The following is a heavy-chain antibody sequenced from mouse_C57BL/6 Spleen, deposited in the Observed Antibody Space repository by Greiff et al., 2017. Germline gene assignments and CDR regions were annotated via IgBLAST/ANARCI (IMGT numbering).Heavy chain of an antibody. CDR1: GYTFTSYW. CDR2: IDPNSGGT. D-gene: IGHD2-4*01. CDR3: ARGDDYDDSYYAMDY. V-gene: IGHV1-72*01. J-gene: IGHJ4*01. Sequence: QVQLQQPGAELVQPGDSVKLSCKASGYTFTSYWMHWVKQRPGRGLEWIGRIDPNSGGTKYNEKFKSKATLTVDKPSSTAYMQLSSLTSEDSAVYYCARGDDYDDSYYAMDYWGQGTSVTVSS.